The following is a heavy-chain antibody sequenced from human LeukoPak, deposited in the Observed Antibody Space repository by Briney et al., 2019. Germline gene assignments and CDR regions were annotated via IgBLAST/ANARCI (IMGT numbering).Heavy chain of an antibody. CDR2: INPNSGGI. CDR1: GYTFTGYY. D-gene: IGHD6-19*01. J-gene: IGHJ4*02. CDR3: TNVYNSGWYFDY. V-gene: IGHV1-2*02. Sequence: ASVKVSCKASGYTFTGYYMHWVRQAPGQGLEWMGWINPNSGGIAYAQKFQGRVTMTRDTSISTVYMELSRLRSDDTAVYYCTNVYNSGWYFDYWGQGTLVTVSS.